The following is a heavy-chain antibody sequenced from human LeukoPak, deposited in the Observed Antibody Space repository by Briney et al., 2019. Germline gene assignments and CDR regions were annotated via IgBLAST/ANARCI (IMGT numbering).Heavy chain of an antibody. CDR3: ARVSSYTSSYYYDSSGYTDY. D-gene: IGHD3-22*01. CDR1: GGTFSSYA. CDR2: IIPILGIA. V-gene: IGHV1-69*04. J-gene: IGHJ4*02. Sequence: SVKVSCKASGGTFSSYAIGWVRQAPGQGLEWMGRIIPILGIANYAQKFQGRVTITADKSTSTAYMELSSLRSEDTAVYYCARVSSYTSSYYYDSSGYTDYWGQGTLVTVSS.